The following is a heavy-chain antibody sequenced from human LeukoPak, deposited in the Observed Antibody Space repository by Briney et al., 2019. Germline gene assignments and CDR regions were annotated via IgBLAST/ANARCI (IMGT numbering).Heavy chain of an antibody. CDR1: GGSISSCY. V-gene: IGHV4-4*07. Sequence: SETLSLTCTVSGGSISSCYWSWIRQPAGKGLEWIGRIYTSGSTNYNPSLKSRVTMSVDTSKNQFSLKLSSVTAADTAVYYCARDHRSGSYFIYWGQGTLVTVSS. J-gene: IGHJ4*02. D-gene: IGHD1-26*01. CDR3: ARDHRSGSYFIY. CDR2: IYTSGST.